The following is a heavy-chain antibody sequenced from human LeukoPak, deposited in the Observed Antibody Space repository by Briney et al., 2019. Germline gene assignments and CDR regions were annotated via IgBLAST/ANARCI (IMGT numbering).Heavy chain of an antibody. V-gene: IGHV3-23*01. CDR1: GFTFSNYA. J-gene: IGHJ6*02. Sequence: GGSLRLSCAASGFTFSNYAMTWVRQAPGKGLEWVSGISGSGGSTYYADSVKGRFTISRDNSKNTLYLQMNSLRAEDTALYYCAKGGVTYYYYGMDVWGQGTTVTVSS. CDR2: ISGSGGST. CDR3: AKGGVTYYYYGMDV. D-gene: IGHD4-11*01.